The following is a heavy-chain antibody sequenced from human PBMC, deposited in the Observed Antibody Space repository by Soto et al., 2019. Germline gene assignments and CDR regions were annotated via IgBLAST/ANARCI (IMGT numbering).Heavy chain of an antibody. V-gene: IGHV4-39*01. Sequence: SETLFLPYSVFCGSLRSSSFYLGWIRQTPGEGLEWIGNIPDNGGTQYNPSLASRVTISVVTSANQFSLRLTSVTAAGRAVFYDARGDPPGEFDHWGQGSLATASS. CDR3: ARGDPPGEFDH. CDR2: IPDNGGT. J-gene: IGHJ4*02. D-gene: IGHD3-9*01. CDR1: CGSLRSSSFY.